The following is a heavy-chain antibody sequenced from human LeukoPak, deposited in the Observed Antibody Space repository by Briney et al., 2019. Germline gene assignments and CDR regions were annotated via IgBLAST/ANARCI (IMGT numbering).Heavy chain of an antibody. CDR1: GYTFTSYY. V-gene: IGHV1-46*01. D-gene: IGHD2-2*02. CDR3: ASVELVVPAAIKGGYYYYYYMDV. Sequence: ASVKVSCKASGYTFTSYYMHWVRQAPGQGLEWMGIINPSGGSTSYAQKFQGRVTMTRDTSTSTVYMELSSLRSEDTAEYYCASVELVVPAAIKGGYYYYYYMDVWGKGTTVTVSS. CDR2: INPSGGST. J-gene: IGHJ6*03.